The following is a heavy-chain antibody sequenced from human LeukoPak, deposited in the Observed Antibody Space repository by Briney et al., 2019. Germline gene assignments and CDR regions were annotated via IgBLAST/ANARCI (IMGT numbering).Heavy chain of an antibody. CDR2: IYYSGST. V-gene: IGHV4-59*01. Sequence: SETLSLNCTVSGGSISSYYWSWIRQPPGKGLEWIGYIYYSGSTNYNPSLKSRVTISVDTSKNQFSLKLSSVTAADTAVYYCARVEYYSGSGSYFDYWGQGTLVTVSS. D-gene: IGHD3-10*01. J-gene: IGHJ4*02. CDR3: ARVEYYSGSGSYFDY. CDR1: GGSISSYY.